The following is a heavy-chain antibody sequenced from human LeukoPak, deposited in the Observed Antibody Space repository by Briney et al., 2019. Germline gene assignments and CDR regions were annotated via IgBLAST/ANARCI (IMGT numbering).Heavy chain of an antibody. CDR2: IRFDGTTK. CDR1: GFTVSSNY. V-gene: IGHV3-30*02. J-gene: IGHJ4*02. D-gene: IGHD3-3*01. Sequence: GGSLRLSCAASGFTVSSNYMSWVRQAPGKGLEWVAFIRFDGTTKYYAQSVKGRFTISRDNAKNSLYLQMNSLRAEDTAVYYCARAPRSGFGYWGQGTLVTVSS. CDR3: ARAPRSGFGY.